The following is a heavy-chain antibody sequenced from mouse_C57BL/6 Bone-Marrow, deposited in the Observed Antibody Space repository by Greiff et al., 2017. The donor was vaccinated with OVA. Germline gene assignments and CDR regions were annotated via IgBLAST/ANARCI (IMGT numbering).Heavy chain of an antibody. CDR3: LLRSYYAMDY. Sequence: VQLQQSGPELVKPGASVKISCKASGYTFTDYYMNWVKQSHGKSLEWIGDINPNNGGTSYNQKFKGKATLTVDKSSSTAYMELRSLTSEDSAVYYCLLRSYYAMDYWGQGTSVTVSS. V-gene: IGHV1-26*01. CDR2: INPNNGGT. D-gene: IGHD1-1*01. J-gene: IGHJ4*01. CDR1: GYTFTDYY.